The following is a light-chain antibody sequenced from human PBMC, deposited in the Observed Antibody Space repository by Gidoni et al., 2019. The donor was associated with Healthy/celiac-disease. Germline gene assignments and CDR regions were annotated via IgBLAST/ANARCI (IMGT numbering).Light chain of an antibody. CDR3: QSYDSSLSGVV. CDR1: SSNIGAGYD. CDR2: GNS. J-gene: IGLJ2*01. Sequence: QSVLTRPPSVSGAPGQRVTISCTGSSSNIGAGYDVHWYQQIPGTAPKLLIYGNSNRPSGVPDRFSVSKSGTSASLALTVLQAEDAADYYCQSYDSSLSGVVFGGGTKLTVL. V-gene: IGLV1-40*01.